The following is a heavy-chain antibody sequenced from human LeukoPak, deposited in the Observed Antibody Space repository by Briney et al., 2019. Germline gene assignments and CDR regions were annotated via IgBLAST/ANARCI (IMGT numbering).Heavy chain of an antibody. CDR2: IYTSGST. CDR3: ARGPADYNKLKPGDRDGYNYKSKRTPFDY. CDR1: GGSISSGSYY. J-gene: IGHJ4*02. Sequence: PSQTLSLTYTVSGGSISSGSYYWRWIRQPAGKGLEWIGRIYTSGSTHYNPSLKSRVTISVDTSKNQFSLKLSSVTAADTAVYYCARGPADYNKLKPGDRDGYNYKSKRTPFDYWGQGTLVTVSS. D-gene: IGHD5-24*01. V-gene: IGHV4-61*02.